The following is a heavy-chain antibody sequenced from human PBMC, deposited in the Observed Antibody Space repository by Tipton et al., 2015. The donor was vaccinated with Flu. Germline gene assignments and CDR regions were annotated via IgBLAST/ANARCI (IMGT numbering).Heavy chain of an antibody. D-gene: IGHD2-15*01. CDR1: GFTFNNYA. CDR2: ITISGDYI. V-gene: IGHV3-23*01. J-gene: IGHJ4*02. Sequence: SLRLSCAASGFTFNNYAMSWVRQAPGKGLEWVSAITISGDYIDYADSVRGRFTISRDNSKNTLYLQMSSLRAEDTAVYYCAARSELVGYFDSWGQGTLVTVSS. CDR3: AARSELVGYFDS.